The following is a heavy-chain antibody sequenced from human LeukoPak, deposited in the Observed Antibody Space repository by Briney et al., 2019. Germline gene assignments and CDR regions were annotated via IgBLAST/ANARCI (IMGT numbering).Heavy chain of an antibody. CDR3: ARDFYGDDGHHPFDY. CDR1: GASVSSTDYF. D-gene: IGHD2/OR15-2a*01. V-gene: IGHV4-61*02. J-gene: IGHJ4*02. CDR2: IYASGST. Sequence: SETLSLTCTVSGASVSSTDYFWNWLRQPAGKGLEWIGRIYASGSTNYNPSLKSRVTISMDKSKNHFSLNLKSVTAADTAFYYCARDFYGDDGHHPFDYWGQGIQVTVSS.